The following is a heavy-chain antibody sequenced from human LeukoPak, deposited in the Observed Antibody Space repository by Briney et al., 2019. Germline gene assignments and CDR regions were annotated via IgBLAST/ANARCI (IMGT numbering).Heavy chain of an antibody. CDR2: INHSGST. CDR3: ARARGRTAITMDY. V-gene: IGHV4-34*01. D-gene: IGHD5-18*01. Sequence: SETLSLTCAVSGGSFSGYYWSWIRQPPGKGLEWIGEINHSGSTNYNPSLKSRVTISVDTSKNQFSLKLSSVTAADTAVYYCARARGRTAITMDYWGQGTLVTVSS. J-gene: IGHJ4*02. CDR1: GGSFSGYY.